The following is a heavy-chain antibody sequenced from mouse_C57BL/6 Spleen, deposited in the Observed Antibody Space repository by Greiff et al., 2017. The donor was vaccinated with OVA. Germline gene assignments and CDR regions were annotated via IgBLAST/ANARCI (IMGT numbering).Heavy chain of an antibody. CDR3: ARDYEYYYAMDY. Sequence: VQLVESGAELVKPGASVKISCQASGYAFSSYWMNWVKQRPGKGLEWIGQIYPGDGDTNYNGKFKGKATLTADKSSSTAYMQLSSLTSEDSAVYFCARDYEYYYAMDYWGQGTSVTVSS. V-gene: IGHV1-80*01. J-gene: IGHJ4*01. D-gene: IGHD1-1*01. CDR1: GYAFSSYW. CDR2: IYPGDGDT.